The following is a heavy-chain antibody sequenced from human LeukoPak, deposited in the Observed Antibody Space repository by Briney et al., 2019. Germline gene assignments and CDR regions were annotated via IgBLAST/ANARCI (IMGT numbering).Heavy chain of an antibody. J-gene: IGHJ3*02. D-gene: IGHD3-3*01. CDR2: IYYSGST. V-gene: IGHV4-59*01. CDR3: ARALRDDFWSGYPDAFDI. Sequence: SETLSLTCTVSGGSMSPYHWGWIRQPPGKGLEWTGYIYYSGSTNYNPSLNSRVTISVDTSKNQFSLRLSSVTAADTAVYYCARALRDDFWSGYPDAFDIWGQGTMVTVSS. CDR1: GGSMSPYH.